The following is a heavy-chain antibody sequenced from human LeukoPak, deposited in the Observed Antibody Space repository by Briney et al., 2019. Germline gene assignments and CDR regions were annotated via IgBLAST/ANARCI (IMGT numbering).Heavy chain of an antibody. CDR3: ARLETVTTESDH. J-gene: IGHJ4*02. CDR2: IIPIFGTA. V-gene: IGHV1-69*13. Sequence: ASVKVSCKASGYTFTSYAISWVRQAPGQGLEWMGGIIPIFGTANYAQKFQGRVTITADESTSTAYMELSSLRSEDTAVYYCARLETVTTESDHWGQGTLVTVSS. CDR1: GYTFTSYA. D-gene: IGHD4-11*01.